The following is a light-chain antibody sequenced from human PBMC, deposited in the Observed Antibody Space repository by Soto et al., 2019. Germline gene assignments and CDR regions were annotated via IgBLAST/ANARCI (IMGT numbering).Light chain of an antibody. CDR1: SSDIGSYDY. Sequence: QSVLTQPASVPGSPGQSITISCTGTSSDIGSYDYVSWYQQHPGKAPNLIIYEVTDRPSGVSNRFSGSKSGNTASLTISGLQAEDEADYYCSSFTSTSTRLFGSGTKVTVL. J-gene: IGLJ1*01. CDR2: EVT. V-gene: IGLV2-14*01. CDR3: SSFTSTSTRL.